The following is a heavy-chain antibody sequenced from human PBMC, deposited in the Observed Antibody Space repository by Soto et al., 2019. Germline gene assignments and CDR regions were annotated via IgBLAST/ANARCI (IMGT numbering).Heavy chain of an antibody. CDR3: AGILIMGTTSGSCFDY. D-gene: IGHD1-20*01. V-gene: IGHV3-21*01. CDR1: GFTFSSYW. Sequence: GGSLSLSCAASGFTFSSYWMHWVRQAPGKGMEWVTSISNSSYIYYADSVKGRFTIFRDNAKNSLYLLMNGLRAEDTAVYYCAGILIMGTTSGSCFDYWGEGTLVT. CDR2: ISNSSYI. J-gene: IGHJ4*02.